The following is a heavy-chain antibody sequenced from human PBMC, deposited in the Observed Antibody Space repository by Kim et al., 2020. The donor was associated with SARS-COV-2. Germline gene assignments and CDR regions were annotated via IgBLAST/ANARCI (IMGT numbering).Heavy chain of an antibody. D-gene: IGHD3-10*01. CDR2: ISWNSGSI. J-gene: IGHJ6*02. CDR3: AKDKASWIYGSGSSYYGMDV. V-gene: IGHV3-9*01. CDR1: GFTFDDYA. Sequence: GGSLRLSCAASGFTFDDYAMHWVRQAPGKGLEWVSGISWNSGSIGYADSVKGRFTISRDNAKNSLYLQMNSLRAEDTALYYCAKDKASWIYGSGSSYYGMDVWGQGTTVTVSS.